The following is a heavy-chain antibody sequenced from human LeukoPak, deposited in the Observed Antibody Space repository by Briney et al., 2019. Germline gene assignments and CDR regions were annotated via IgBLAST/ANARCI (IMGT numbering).Heavy chain of an antibody. CDR1: GFTFSDYC. CDR3: ARAGRITMIVVGPPAGAFDI. Sequence: KTGGSLRLSCAASGFTFSDYCMSWIRQAPGKGLEWVSYISSSGSTIYYADSVKGRFTISRDNAKNSLYLQMNSLRAEGTAVYYCARAGRITMIVVGPPAGAFDIWGQGTMVTVSS. D-gene: IGHD3-22*01. V-gene: IGHV3-11*01. CDR2: ISSSGSTI. J-gene: IGHJ3*02.